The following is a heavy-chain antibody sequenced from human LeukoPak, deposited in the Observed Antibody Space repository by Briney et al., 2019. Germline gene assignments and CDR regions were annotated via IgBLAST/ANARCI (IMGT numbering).Heavy chain of an antibody. J-gene: IGHJ4*02. V-gene: IGHV3-23*01. Sequence: PGGSLRLSCAASGFTFSSYAMSWVRQAPGKGLEWVSAISGSGGSTYYAGSVKGRFTISRDNSKNTLYLQMNSLRAEDTAVYYCAKDRTNGDYSTYFDYWGQGTLVTVSS. CDR3: AKDRTNGDYSTYFDY. CDR2: ISGSGGST. D-gene: IGHD4-11*01. CDR1: GFTFSSYA.